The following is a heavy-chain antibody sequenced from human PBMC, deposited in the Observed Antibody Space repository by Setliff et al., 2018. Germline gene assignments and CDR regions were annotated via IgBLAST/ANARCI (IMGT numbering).Heavy chain of an antibody. V-gene: IGHV1-69-2*01. CDR1: GYTFTGYY. CDR3: ATDVTVAAFDY. Sequence: ASVKVSCKASGYTFTGYYMHWVQQAPGKGLEWMGLVDPEDGETIYAEKFQGRVTITADTSTDTAYMELSSLRSEDTAVYYCATDVTVAAFDYWGQGTLVTVSS. CDR2: VDPEDGET. D-gene: IGHD5-12*01. J-gene: IGHJ4*02.